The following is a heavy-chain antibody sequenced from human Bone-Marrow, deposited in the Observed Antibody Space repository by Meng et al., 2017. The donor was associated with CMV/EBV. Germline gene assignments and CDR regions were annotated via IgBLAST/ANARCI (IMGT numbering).Heavy chain of an antibody. CDR3: ASCRSDLSADY. CDR2: IRSKAYGGTT. V-gene: IGHV3-71*01. CDR1: GFTVSRNY. J-gene: IGHJ4*02. Sequence: GESLKISCAASGFTVSRNYMGWVRQAPGKGLEWVGFIRSKAYGGTTEYAASVKGRFTISRDDSKSIAYLQMNSLKTEDTAVYYCASCRSDLSADYWGQGTLVTVSS. D-gene: IGHD2-15*01.